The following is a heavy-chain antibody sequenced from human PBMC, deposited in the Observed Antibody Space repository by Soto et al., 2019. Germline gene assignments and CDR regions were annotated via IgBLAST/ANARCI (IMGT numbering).Heavy chain of an antibody. J-gene: IGHJ3*02. CDR2: IYYSGST. Sequence: ETLSLTCTVSGGSISSYYWSWIRQPPGKGLEWIGYIYYSGSTNYNPSLKSRVTISVDTSKNQFSLKLSSVTAADTAVYYCARDLLGSGWWRVGAFDIWGQGTMVTVSS. D-gene: IGHD6-19*01. CDR1: GGSISSYY. CDR3: ARDLLGSGWWRVGAFDI. V-gene: IGHV4-59*01.